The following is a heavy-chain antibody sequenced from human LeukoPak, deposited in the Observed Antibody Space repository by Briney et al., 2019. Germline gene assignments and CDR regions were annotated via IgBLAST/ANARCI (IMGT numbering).Heavy chain of an antibody. Sequence: PGGSLRLSCAASGFTFRNYAMHWVRQVPGKGPEWVSGISWNGDNIAYADSVKGRFTISRDSSKNTLFLQMNSLRAEDTALYFCARKAQYNGHYPLDYWGQGTLVTVSS. CDR3: ARKAQYNGHYPLDY. J-gene: IGHJ4*02. V-gene: IGHV3-9*01. CDR2: ISWNGDNI. D-gene: IGHD1-7*01. CDR1: GFTFRNYA.